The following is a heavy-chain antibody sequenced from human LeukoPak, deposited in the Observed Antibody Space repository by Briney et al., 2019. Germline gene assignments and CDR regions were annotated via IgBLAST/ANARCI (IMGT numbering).Heavy chain of an antibody. J-gene: IGHJ5*01. CDR3: ARDLWNFYDDSGYNRDFDS. V-gene: IGHV1-18*01. D-gene: IGHD3-22*01. Sequence: ASVKVSCKATSRISWVRQAPGQGLEWMGWIGTHGGDTYYAQKFQGRITVTIDTSTSTVYMELRNLRSDDTAVYYCARDLWNFYDDSGYNRDFDSWGQGTLVTVSS. CDR1: TSR. CDR2: IGTHGGDT.